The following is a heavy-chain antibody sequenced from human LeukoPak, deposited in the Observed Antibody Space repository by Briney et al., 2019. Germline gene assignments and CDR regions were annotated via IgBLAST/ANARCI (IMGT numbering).Heavy chain of an antibody. V-gene: IGHV4-59*01. CDR2: IYYSGST. D-gene: IGHD3-10*01. Sequence: KPSETLSLTCTVSGGSISSYYWSWIRQPPGKGLEWIGYIYYSGSTNYNPSLKSRVTISVDTSKNQFSLKLSSVTAADSAVYYCARVAITLVRGDESVIGDKKGSDDSYYYYMDVWGRGTTVSISS. CDR1: GGSISSYY. CDR3: ARVAITLVRGDESVIGDKKGSDDSYYYYMDV. J-gene: IGHJ6*03.